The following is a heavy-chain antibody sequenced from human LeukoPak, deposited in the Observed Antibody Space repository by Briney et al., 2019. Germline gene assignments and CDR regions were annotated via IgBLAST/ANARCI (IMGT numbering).Heavy chain of an antibody. Sequence: SETLSLTCAVYGGSFSGYYWSWIRQPPGKGLEWIGEINHSGSTNYNPSLKSRVTISVDTSKNQFSLKLSSVTAADTAVYYCATRAIAVAGRTFDYWGQGTLVTVSS. D-gene: IGHD6-19*01. V-gene: IGHV4-34*01. CDR2: INHSGST. CDR1: GGSFSGYY. CDR3: ATRAIAVAGRTFDY. J-gene: IGHJ4*02.